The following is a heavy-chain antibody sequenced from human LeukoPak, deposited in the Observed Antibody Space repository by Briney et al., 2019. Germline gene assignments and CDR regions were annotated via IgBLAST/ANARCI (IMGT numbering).Heavy chain of an antibody. V-gene: IGHV4-39*01. CDR2: IYYSGST. J-gene: IGHJ4*02. CDR1: VGSISSSSYY. D-gene: IGHD3-16*01. Sequence: PSETLSLTCTVSVGSISSSSYYWGWIRQPPGKGLEWIGSIYYSGSTYYNPSLKSRVTISVDTSKNQFSLKLSSVTAADTAVYYCARHIEVYDYVWGSYLDYWGQGTLVTVSS. CDR3: ARHIEVYDYVWGSYLDY.